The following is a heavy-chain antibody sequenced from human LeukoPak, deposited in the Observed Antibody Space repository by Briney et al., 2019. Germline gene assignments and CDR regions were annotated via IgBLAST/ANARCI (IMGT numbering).Heavy chain of an antibody. CDR2: ISYDGSNK. CDR3: AREEAQPYGGNSDY. V-gene: IGHV3-30-3*01. Sequence: PGRSLRLSCAASGSTFSSYAMHWVRQAPGKGLEWVAVISYDGSNKYYADSVKGRFTISRDNSKNTLYLQMNSLRAEDTAVYYCAREEAQPYGGNSDYWGQGTLVTVSS. CDR1: GSTFSSYA. J-gene: IGHJ4*02. D-gene: IGHD4-23*01.